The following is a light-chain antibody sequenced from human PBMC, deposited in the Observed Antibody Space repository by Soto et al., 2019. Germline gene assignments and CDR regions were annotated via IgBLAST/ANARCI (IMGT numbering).Light chain of an antibody. V-gene: IGKV3-11*01. CDR1: QSFSTY. J-gene: IGKJ4*01. Sequence: EIVLPQSPVTLSLSPGERATLSCRASQSFSTYLACYQQKPGRAPRLLIYDASSRATGIPARFSGSGSGTDFTLTISSLEPEDFAVYYCQQRSNWPSTFGGGTKVEIK. CDR2: DAS. CDR3: QQRSNWPST.